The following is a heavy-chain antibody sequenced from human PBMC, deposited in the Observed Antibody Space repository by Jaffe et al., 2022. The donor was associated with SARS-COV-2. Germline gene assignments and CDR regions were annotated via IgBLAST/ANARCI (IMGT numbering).Heavy chain of an antibody. J-gene: IGHJ4*02. V-gene: IGHV4-30-4*01. D-gene: IGHD2-15*01. Sequence: QMQLQESGPGLVKPSQTLSLTCSVSGGSISSGDSYWSWIRQSPGKGLECIGSIHDSGRTYYNPSLKSRVALSVDTSKNQFSLELGSVTVADTAVYYCARGCSAGSCYSPLDYWGQGTLVTVSS. CDR3: ARGCSAGSCYSPLDY. CDR2: IHDSGRT. CDR1: GGSISSGDSY.